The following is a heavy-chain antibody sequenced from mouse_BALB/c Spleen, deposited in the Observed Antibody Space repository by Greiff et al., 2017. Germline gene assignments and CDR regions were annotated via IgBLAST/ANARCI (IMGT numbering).Heavy chain of an antibody. Sequence: QVQLQQSGAELAKPGASVKMSCKASGYTFTSYWMHWVKQRPGQGLEWIGYINPSTGYTEYNQKFKDKATLTADKSSSTAYMQLSSLTSEDSAVYYCARYDVDYAMDYWGQGTSVTVSS. V-gene: IGHV1-7*01. CDR1: GYTFTSYW. D-gene: IGHD2-14*01. CDR3: ARYDVDYAMDY. J-gene: IGHJ4*01. CDR2: INPSTGYT.